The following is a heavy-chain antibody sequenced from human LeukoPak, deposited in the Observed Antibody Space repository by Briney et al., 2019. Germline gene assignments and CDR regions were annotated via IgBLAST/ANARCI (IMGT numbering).Heavy chain of an antibody. V-gene: IGHV3-9*01. J-gene: IGHJ4*02. CDR1: GFSFEDYA. CDR2: VSWNSGNV. CDR3: AKAVYGDFQSTVDY. D-gene: IGHD4-17*01. Sequence: GGSLRLSCAASGFSFEDYAMHWVRQPPGKGLEWVSGVSWNSGNVGYADSVKGRFTISRDNAKNFLYLQMSSLRAVDTALYYCAKAVYGDFQSTVDYWGRGTLVTVSS.